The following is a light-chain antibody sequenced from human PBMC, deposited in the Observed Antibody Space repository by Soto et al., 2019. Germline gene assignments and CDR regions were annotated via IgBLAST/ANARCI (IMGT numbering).Light chain of an antibody. Sequence: DIHITQSPSTRSASVADRVTITSRSGPMICSWLAWYQPKPGKAPKLRIYNASSLESGVPSRFSGSGSGTEFRLTISTMQHDDFATYNCQKYDSFSVNFGQGARLE. CDR1: PMICSW. CDR3: QKYDSFSVN. V-gene: IGKV1-5*01. CDR2: NAS. J-gene: IGKJ5*01.